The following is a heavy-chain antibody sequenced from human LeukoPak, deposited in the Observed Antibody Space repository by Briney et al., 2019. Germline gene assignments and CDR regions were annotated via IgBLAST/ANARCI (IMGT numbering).Heavy chain of an antibody. CDR3: ARRYFLSGNYYTDY. V-gene: IGHV1-2*02. CDR2: IYPNSGGT. Sequence: ASVKVSCKASGYTFSGHYMHWVRQAPGQGLEWMGWIYPNSGGTNYAQNFQGRVTMTRDTSITTAYMELSRLRSDDTAVYYCARRYFLSGNYYTDYWGQGTLVTVSS. J-gene: IGHJ4*02. CDR1: GYTFSGHY. D-gene: IGHD3-10*01.